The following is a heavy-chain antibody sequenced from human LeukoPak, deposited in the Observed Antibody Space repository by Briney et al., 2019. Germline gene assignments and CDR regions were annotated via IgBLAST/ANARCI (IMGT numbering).Heavy chain of an antibody. CDR3: VRGGGAFCGNDCYRNFDY. D-gene: IGHD2-21*02. CDR1: GFAVSSNY. Sequence: PGGSLRLSCAASGFAVSSNYMSWVRQAPGKGLEWVSVIYSDGNTYYPDSVKGRFTISRDNSKNTVSLQMNSLRAEDTAVYYCVRGGGAFCGNDCYRNFDYWGQGTLVTVSS. CDR2: IYSDGNT. J-gene: IGHJ4*02. V-gene: IGHV3-66*01.